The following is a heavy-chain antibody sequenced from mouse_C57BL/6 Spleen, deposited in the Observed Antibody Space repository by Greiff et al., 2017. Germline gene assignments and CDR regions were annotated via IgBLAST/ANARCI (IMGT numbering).Heavy chain of an antibody. J-gene: IGHJ4*01. CDR1: GYAFTSSW. Sequence: VQLQQSGPELVKPGASVKISCKASGYAFTSSWMNWVKQRPGQGLEWIGRLYPGDGDTTYNGKFKGKATLTADKSSSTAYLQLSSLTSEDSAVDVCARAGGCYGGMDDWGQGTSVTVSS. V-gene: IGHV1-82*01. CDR3: ARAGGCYGGMDD. CDR2: LYPGDGDT. D-gene: IGHD1-1*02.